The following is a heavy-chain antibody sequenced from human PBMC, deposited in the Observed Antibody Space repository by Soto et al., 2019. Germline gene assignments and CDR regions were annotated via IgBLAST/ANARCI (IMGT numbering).Heavy chain of an antibody. D-gene: IGHD6-19*01. CDR3: ARVRQWLVLGWFDP. V-gene: IGHV3-11*01. CDR1: GFTFSDYH. CDR2: ISSSGSTI. Sequence: GGSLRLSCAASGFTFSDYHMSWIRQAPGKGLEWVSYISSSGSTIYYADSVKGRFTISRDNAKNSLYLQMNSLRAEGTAVYYCARVRQWLVLGWFDPWGQGTLVTVSS. J-gene: IGHJ5*02.